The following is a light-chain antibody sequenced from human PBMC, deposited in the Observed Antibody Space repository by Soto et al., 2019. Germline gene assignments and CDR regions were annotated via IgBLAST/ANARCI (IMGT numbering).Light chain of an antibody. Sequence: QSALTQPPSASGSPGQSVTISCTGTSSDVGGYNYVSWYQQHPGKAPKLMIYEVTKRPSGVPDRFSGSKSGNTASLSFSGLQAEDEADYYCSSYAGRNNFVFGTGTKLTVL. J-gene: IGLJ1*01. CDR1: SSDVGGYNY. CDR3: SSYAGRNNFV. CDR2: EVT. V-gene: IGLV2-8*01.